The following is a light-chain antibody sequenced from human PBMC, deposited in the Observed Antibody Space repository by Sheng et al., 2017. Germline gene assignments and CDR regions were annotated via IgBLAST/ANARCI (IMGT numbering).Light chain of an antibody. CDR2: DAS. CDR1: QSISID. J-gene: IGKJ5*01. Sequence: EIVMTQSPATLSVSPGERVTLSCRASQSISIDVAWYQQRPGQAPRLLIYDASHRATGIPARFSGSGSGTDFTLTISSLEPEDFAVYYCQQRSNWPITFGQGTRVEIK. V-gene: IGKV3-11*01. CDR3: QQRSNWPIT.